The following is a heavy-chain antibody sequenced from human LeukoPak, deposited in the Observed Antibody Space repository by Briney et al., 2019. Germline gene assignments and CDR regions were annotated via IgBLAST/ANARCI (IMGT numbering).Heavy chain of an antibody. CDR3: ASGPGVCGGDCYSFDGWFDP. CDR1: GGTFISYA. CDR2: IIPIFGTA. Sequence: ASVKVTCKASGGTFISYAISWVRQAPGQGLEWMGGIIPIFGTANYAQKFQGRVTITADESTSTAYMELSSLRSEDTAVYYCASGPGVCGGDCYSFDGWFDPWGQGTLVTVSS. J-gene: IGHJ5*02. D-gene: IGHD2-21*02. V-gene: IGHV1-69*13.